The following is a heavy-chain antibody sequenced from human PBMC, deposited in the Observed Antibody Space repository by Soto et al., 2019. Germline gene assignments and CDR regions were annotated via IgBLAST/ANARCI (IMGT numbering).Heavy chain of an antibody. Sequence: QVQLVQSGAEVKKPGSSVKVSCKASGGTFSSYTISWVRQAPGQGLEWMGRIIPILGIANYAQKFQGRVTITADKSTSTAYMELSSLRSEDTAVYYCAREVERRSSSWSNDYWGQGTLVTVSS. J-gene: IGHJ4*02. CDR1: GGTFSSYT. CDR3: AREVERRSSSWSNDY. D-gene: IGHD6-13*01. V-gene: IGHV1-69*08. CDR2: IIPILGIA.